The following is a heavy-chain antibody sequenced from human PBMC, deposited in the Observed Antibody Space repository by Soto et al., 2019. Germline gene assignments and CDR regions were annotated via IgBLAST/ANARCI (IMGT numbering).Heavy chain of an antibody. Sequence: GGSLRLSFGSSGFTFSSYSIYWVRQAPGKGLEWVSSISSSSSYIYYADSVKGRFTISRDNAKNSLYLQMNSLRAEDTAVYYCARAEVDTAMVSFNWFDPWGQGTLVTVSS. CDR3: ARAEVDTAMVSFNWFDP. CDR2: ISSSSSYI. V-gene: IGHV3-21*01. J-gene: IGHJ5*02. CDR1: GFTFSSYS. D-gene: IGHD5-18*01.